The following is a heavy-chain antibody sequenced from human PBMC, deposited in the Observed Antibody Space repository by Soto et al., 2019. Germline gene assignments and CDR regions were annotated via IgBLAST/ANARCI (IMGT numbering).Heavy chain of an antibody. D-gene: IGHD6-19*01. CDR1: GFTFSSYS. J-gene: IGHJ5*02. CDR3: ASQNEQWLES. V-gene: IGHV3-21*01. CDR2: ISSSSSYI. Sequence: EVQLVESGGGLVKPGGSLRLSCAASGFTFSSYSMNWVRQAPGKGMEWVSSISSSSSYIYYADSVKGRFTISRDNAKNSLYLQMNSLRAEDTAVYYCASQNEQWLESWGQGTLVTVSS.